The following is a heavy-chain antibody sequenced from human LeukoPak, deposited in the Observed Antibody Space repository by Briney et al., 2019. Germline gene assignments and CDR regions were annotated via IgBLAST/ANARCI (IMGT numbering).Heavy chain of an antibody. D-gene: IGHD6-13*01. V-gene: IGHV4-39*01. CDR3: ATIAAPPDYNGMDV. CDR1: GGSISSRSYY. Sequence: SETLSLTCTVSGGSISSRSYYWGWIRQPPGKGLEWIGSIYYSGTTYYKPSLKSRVTISVDTSKNQFSLKLSSVTAADTAVYYCATIAAPPDYNGMDVWGQGTTVAVSS. J-gene: IGHJ6*02. CDR2: IYYSGTT.